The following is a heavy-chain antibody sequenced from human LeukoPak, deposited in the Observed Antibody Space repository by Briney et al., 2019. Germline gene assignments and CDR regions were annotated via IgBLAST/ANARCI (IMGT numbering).Heavy chain of an antibody. CDR1: GFTFRNYG. CDR3: AKANTVDAFDI. V-gene: IGHV3-9*03. CDR2: ISWNSGSI. D-gene: IGHD4-17*01. J-gene: IGHJ3*02. Sequence: GGSLRLSCAASGFTFRNYGMSWVRQAPGKGLEWVSGISWNSGSIGYADSVKGRFTISRDNAKNSLYLQMNSLRAEDMALYYCAKANTVDAFDIWGQGTMVTVSS.